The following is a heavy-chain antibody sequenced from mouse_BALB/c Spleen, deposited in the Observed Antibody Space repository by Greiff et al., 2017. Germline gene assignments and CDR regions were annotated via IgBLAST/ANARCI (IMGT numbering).Heavy chain of an antibody. V-gene: IGHV6-6*02. J-gene: IGHJ3*01. CDR1: GFTFSNYW. Sequence: EVKVEESGGGLVQPGGSMKLSCVASGFTFSNYWMNWVRQSPEKGLEWVAEIRLKSNNYATHYAESVKGRFTISRDDSKSSVYLQMNNLRAEDTGIYYCTRRGHWDPFAYWGQGTLVTVSA. CDR3: TRRGHWDPFAY. D-gene: IGHD4-1*01. CDR2: IRLKSNNYAT.